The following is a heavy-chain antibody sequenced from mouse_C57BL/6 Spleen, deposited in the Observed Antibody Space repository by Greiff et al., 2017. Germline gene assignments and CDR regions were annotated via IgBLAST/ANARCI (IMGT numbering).Heavy chain of an antibody. J-gene: IGHJ3*01. V-gene: IGHV1-82*01. CDR3: ALTGSWFAY. Sequence: VQLQQSGPELVKPGASVKISCKASGYAFSSSWMNWVKQRPGKGLEWIGRIYPGDGDTNYNGKFKGKATLTADKSSSTAYMQLSSLTSEDSAVYFCALTGSWFAYWGQGTLVTVSA. CDR2: IYPGDGDT. D-gene: IGHD4-1*01. CDR1: GYAFSSSW.